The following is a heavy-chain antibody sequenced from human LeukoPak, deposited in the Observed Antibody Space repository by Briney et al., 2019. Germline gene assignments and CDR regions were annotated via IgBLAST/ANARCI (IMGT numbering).Heavy chain of an antibody. Sequence: ASVKASCKASGYTFTGYYMHWVRQAPGQGLEWMGWINPNSGGTNYAQKFQGRVTMTRDTSISTAYMELSRLRSDDTAVYYCATIVVVAATTDYWGQGTLVTVSS. CDR2: INPNSGGT. CDR3: ATIVVVAATTDY. V-gene: IGHV1-2*02. D-gene: IGHD2-15*01. CDR1: GYTFTGYY. J-gene: IGHJ4*02.